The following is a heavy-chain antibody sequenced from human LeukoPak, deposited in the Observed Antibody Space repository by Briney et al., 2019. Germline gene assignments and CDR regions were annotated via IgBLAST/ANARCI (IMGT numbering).Heavy chain of an antibody. J-gene: IGHJ6*02. Sequence: ASVKVSCKASGGTFSSYAISWVRQAPGQGLEWMGGIIPIFGTANYAQKFQGRVTITADESTSTAYMELSSLRSEDTAVYYCARHYCGGDCYSYYYGMDVWGQGTTVTVSS. V-gene: IGHV1-69*13. CDR3: ARHYCGGDCYSYYYGMDV. CDR1: GGTFSSYA. CDR2: IIPIFGTA. D-gene: IGHD2-21*02.